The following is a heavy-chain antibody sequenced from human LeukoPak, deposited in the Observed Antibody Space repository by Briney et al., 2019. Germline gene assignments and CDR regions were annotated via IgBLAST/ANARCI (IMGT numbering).Heavy chain of an antibody. Sequence: SETLSLTCTVSGGSISSSSYYWGWIRQPPGKGLEWIGSIYYSGSTYYNPSLKSRVTISVDTSKNQFSLKLSSVTAADTAVYYCARGNSSSWFYYYYYYMDVWGKGTTVTVSS. J-gene: IGHJ6*03. CDR1: GGSISSSSYY. CDR3: ARGNSSSWFYYYYYYMDV. CDR2: IYYSGST. D-gene: IGHD6-13*01. V-gene: IGHV4-39*07.